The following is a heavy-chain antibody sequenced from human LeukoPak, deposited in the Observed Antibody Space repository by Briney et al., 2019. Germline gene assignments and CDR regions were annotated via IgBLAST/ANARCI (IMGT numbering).Heavy chain of an antibody. Sequence: GGSLRLSCAASGFSFSTYSFSWVRQAPGKGLEWVSGISASGGDTYYADSVKGRFTISRDNSKNTLYLQMNSLRAEDTAVYYCAKSKYYYGSGSYPYYYYGMDVWGQGTTVTVSS. CDR1: GFSFSTYS. J-gene: IGHJ6*02. D-gene: IGHD3-10*01. CDR3: AKSKYYYGSGSYPYYYYGMDV. CDR2: ISASGGDT. V-gene: IGHV3-23*01.